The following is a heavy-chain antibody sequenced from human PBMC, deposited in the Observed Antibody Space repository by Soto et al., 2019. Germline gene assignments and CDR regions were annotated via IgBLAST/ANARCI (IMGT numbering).Heavy chain of an antibody. CDR1: GFSLSTNGVG. D-gene: IGHD6-13*01. CDR3: AHRRVAATGLPSMRYFDY. Sequence: QITLKESGPTLVKPTQTLTLTCTFSGFSLSTNGVGVGWIRQPPGKALEWLALIYWDDDKRYSPSLKSRLTITKDXXKXQXXLTMANMDPVDTGTYYCAHRRVAATGLPSMRYFDYWGQGTLVTVSS. V-gene: IGHV2-5*02. J-gene: IGHJ4*02. CDR2: IYWDDDK.